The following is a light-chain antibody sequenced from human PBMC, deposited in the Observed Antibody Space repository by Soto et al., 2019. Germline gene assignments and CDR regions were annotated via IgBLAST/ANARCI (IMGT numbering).Light chain of an antibody. CDR3: QQYYSYPLT. CDR1: QGISSY. J-gene: IGKJ4*02. CDR2: DAS. Sequence: AILMTQSPSTFSSSPGERATITCRASQGISSYLAWYQQKPGQAPKVLIYDASTMQSGVPARFSGSGSGTDFTITISCLQSEDFAAYYCQQYYSYPLTFGGGTKVEIK. V-gene: IGKV1-8*01.